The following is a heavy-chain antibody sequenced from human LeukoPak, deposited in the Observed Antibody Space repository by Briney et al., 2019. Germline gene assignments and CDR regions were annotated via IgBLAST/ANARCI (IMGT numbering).Heavy chain of an antibody. CDR1: GFTFSSYA. D-gene: IGHD4-17*01. Sequence: PGWSLRLSCAASGFTFSSYAMSWVRQAPGKGLEWVSAISGSGGSTYYADSVKGRFTISRDNSKNTLYLQMNSLRAEDTAVYYCAKERNDYGDYVVNYNWFDPWGQGTLVTVSS. J-gene: IGHJ5*02. CDR3: AKERNDYGDYVVNYNWFDP. CDR2: ISGSGGST. V-gene: IGHV3-23*01.